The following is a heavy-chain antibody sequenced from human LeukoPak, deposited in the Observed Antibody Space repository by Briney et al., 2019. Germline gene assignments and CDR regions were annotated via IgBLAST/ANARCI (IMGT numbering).Heavy chain of an antibody. V-gene: IGHV4-59*12. J-gene: IGHJ4*02. D-gene: IGHD4-17*01. CDR3: ARRTTNLHFDY. CDR2: IYYIGST. CDR1: GGSISPYY. Sequence: KLPETLSLTCTVSGGSISPYYWSWIRQPPGKGLEWIGYIYYIGSTNYNPSLKSRVTISVDTSKNQFSLKLSSVTAADTAVYYCARRTTNLHFDYWGQGTLVTVSS.